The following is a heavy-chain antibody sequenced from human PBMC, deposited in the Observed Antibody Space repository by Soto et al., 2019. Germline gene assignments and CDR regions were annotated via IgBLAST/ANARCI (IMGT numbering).Heavy chain of an antibody. V-gene: IGHV4-31*03. D-gene: IGHD4-17*01. CDR2: IYYSGST. CDR1: GGSISNGGYY. Sequence: QVQLQESGPGLVKPSQTLSLTCTVSGGSISNGGYYWSWIRQHPGKGLEWIGHIYYSGSTHYNPSLKSRVTISVDTSKNQFALKLSSVTAADTAVYYCARAPTVTWTHYGMDVWGQGTTVTVSS. J-gene: IGHJ6*02. CDR3: ARAPTVTWTHYGMDV.